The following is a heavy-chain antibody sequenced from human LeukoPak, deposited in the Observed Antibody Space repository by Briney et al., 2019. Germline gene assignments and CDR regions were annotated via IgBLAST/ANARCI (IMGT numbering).Heavy chain of an antibody. CDR2: IYYSGST. V-gene: IGHV4-59*08. D-gene: IGHD1-26*01. CDR3: ARWGKGMDV. Sequence: SETLSLTCTVSGGSISSYYWSWIRQPPGKGLEWIGYIYYSGSTNYNPSLKSRVTISVDTSKNQFSLKLSSVTAADTAVYYCARWGKGMDVWGQGTTVTVSS. CDR1: GGSISSYY. J-gene: IGHJ6*02.